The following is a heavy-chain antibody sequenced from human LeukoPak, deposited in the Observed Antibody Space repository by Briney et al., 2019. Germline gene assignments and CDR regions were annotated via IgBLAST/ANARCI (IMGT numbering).Heavy chain of an antibody. CDR3: ARQGGIQPNWFDP. Sequence: GGSLRLSCAASGFTVSSNYMSWVRQAPGKGLEWVSVIYSGGSAYYAASVKGRFTISRDNSKNTLYLQMNSLRAEDTAVYYCARQGGIQPNWFDPWGQGTLVTVSS. D-gene: IGHD3-16*01. CDR1: GFTVSSNY. CDR2: IYSGGSA. J-gene: IGHJ5*02. V-gene: IGHV3-66*04.